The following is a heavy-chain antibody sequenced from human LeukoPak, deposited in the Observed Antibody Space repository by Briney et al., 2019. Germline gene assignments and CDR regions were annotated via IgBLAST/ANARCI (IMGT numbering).Heavy chain of an antibody. CDR3: AKVGYYYGSGSYYPYYYYGMDV. D-gene: IGHD3-10*01. CDR1: GFTFSSYA. V-gene: IGHV3-23*01. CDR2: ISGSGGST. J-gene: IGHJ6*02. Sequence: GGSLRLSCAAFGFTFSSYAMSWVRQAPGKGLEWVSAISGSGGSTYYADSVKGRFTISRDNSKNTLYLQMNSLRAEDTAVYYCAKVGYYYGSGSYYPYYYYGMDVWGQGTTVTVSS.